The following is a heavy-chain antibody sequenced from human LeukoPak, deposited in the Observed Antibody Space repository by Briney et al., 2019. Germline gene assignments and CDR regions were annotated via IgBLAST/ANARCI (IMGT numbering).Heavy chain of an antibody. CDR3: AKGYFEDYFDY. D-gene: IGHD3-22*01. V-gene: IGHV4-4*09. CDR2: IYTSGST. CDR1: GGSISSYY. J-gene: IGHJ4*02. Sequence: PSETLSLTCTVSGGSISSYYWSWIRQPPGEGLEWIGYIYTSGSTNYNPSLKSRVTISVDTSKNQFSLKLSSVTAADTAVYYCAKGYFEDYFDYWGQGTLVTVSS.